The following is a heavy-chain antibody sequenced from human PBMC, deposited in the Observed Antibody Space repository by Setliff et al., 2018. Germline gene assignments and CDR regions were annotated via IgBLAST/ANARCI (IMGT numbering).Heavy chain of an antibody. CDR3: ARESHYYYDNLGTRDY. J-gene: IGHJ4*02. CDR1: GGSISSGDYY. Sequence: SETLSLTCTVSGGSISSGDYYWSWLRQPPGKGLVWIGYIYSSGGTYDNPSLKSRVSISVDTSKNHFTLKLSSVTAAATAVYYCARESHYYYDNLGTRDYWGQGTLVTVSS. V-gene: IGHV4-30-4*08. D-gene: IGHD3-22*01. CDR2: IYSSGGT.